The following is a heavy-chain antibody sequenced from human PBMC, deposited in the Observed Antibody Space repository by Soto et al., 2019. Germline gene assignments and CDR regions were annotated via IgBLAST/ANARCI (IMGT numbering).Heavy chain of an antibody. CDR1: GGTFSSYT. CDR3: ARSIEYCSGGSCYQDAFDI. D-gene: IGHD2-15*01. CDR2: IIPILGIA. V-gene: IGHV1-69*02. Sequence: QVQLVQSGAEVKKPGSSVKVSCTASGGTFSSYTISWVRQAPGQGLEWMGRIIPILGIANYAQKFQGRVTITADKSTSTAYMELSSLRSEDTAVYYCARSIEYCSGGSCYQDAFDIWCQGTMVTVSS. J-gene: IGHJ3*02.